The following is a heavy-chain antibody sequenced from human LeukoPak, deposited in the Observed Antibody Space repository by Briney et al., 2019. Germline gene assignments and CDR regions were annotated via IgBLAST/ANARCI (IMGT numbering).Heavy chain of an antibody. J-gene: IGHJ4*02. D-gene: IGHD3-3*01. V-gene: IGHV3-30*02. CDR3: AGEDTYDFWGGYWPPFHY. CDR2: IRYDGSNK. CDR1: GFTFSSYG. Sequence: GGSLRLSCAASGFTFSSYGMHWVRQAPGKGLEWVAFIRYDGSNKYYADSVKGRFTISRDNSKNTLYLQMNSLRAEDTAVYYCAGEDTYDFWGGYWPPFHYWGQGTLVTVSS.